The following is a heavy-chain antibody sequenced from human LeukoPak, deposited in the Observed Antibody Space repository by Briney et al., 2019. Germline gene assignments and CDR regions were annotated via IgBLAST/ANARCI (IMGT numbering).Heavy chain of an antibody. D-gene: IGHD6-13*01. CDR2: IYYSGST. Sequence: SETLSLTCTVSGGSISSYYWSWIRQPPGKGLEWIGYIYYSGSTNYNPSLKSRVTISVDASKNQFSLKLSSVTAADTAVYYCARESWYRWFDAWGQGTLVTVSS. CDR3: ARESWYRWFDA. CDR1: GGSISSYY. V-gene: IGHV4-59*01. J-gene: IGHJ5*02.